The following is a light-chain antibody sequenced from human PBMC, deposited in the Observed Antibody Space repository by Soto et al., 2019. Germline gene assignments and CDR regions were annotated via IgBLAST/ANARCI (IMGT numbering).Light chain of an antibody. Sequence: DIPVTQSPPSMAASVGDRVTITCRASQDIGNWMTWYQQKPGKAPKLLIYSASTLVRGVPSRFSCSGSGTEFTLTISGLQPEDSLTYYGQQAKSFPITFGQGTRLDSK. CDR1: QDIGNW. J-gene: IGKJ5*01. CDR3: QQAKSFPIT. CDR2: SAS. V-gene: IGKV1-12*01.